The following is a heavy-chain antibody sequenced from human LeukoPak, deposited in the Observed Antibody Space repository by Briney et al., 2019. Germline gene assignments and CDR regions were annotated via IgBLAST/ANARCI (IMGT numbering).Heavy chain of an antibody. CDR1: GGSISSGSYY. Sequence: SETLSLTCTVSGGSISSGSYYWSWIRQPAGKGLEWIGRIYTSGSTNYNPPLKSRVAISVDTSKNQFSLKLSSVTAADTAVYYCAKSDYGMDVWGQGTTVTVSS. J-gene: IGHJ6*02. V-gene: IGHV4-61*02. CDR3: AKSDYGMDV. CDR2: IYTSGST.